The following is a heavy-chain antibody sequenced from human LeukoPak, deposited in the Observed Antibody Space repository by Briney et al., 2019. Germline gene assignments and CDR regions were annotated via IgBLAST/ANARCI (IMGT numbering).Heavy chain of an antibody. CDR3: ARDTARDYDYVWGSYRDHNFDY. CDR1: GGSIGSSSYY. D-gene: IGHD3-16*02. Sequence: SETLSLTCTVSGGSIGSSSYYWGWIRQPPGKGLEWIGSIYYSGSTYYNPSLKSRVTISVDTSKNQFSLKLSSVTAADTAVYYCARDTARDYDYVWGSYRDHNFDYWGQGTLVTVSS. J-gene: IGHJ4*02. V-gene: IGHV4-39*07. CDR2: IYYSGST.